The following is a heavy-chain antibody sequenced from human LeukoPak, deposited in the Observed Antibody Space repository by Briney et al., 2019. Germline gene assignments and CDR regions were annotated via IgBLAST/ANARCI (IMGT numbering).Heavy chain of an antibody. J-gene: IGHJ3*02. CDR2: LSYDGDSE. D-gene: IGHD1-26*01. CDR1: GFTFSSYA. CDR3: ARSSGSYSHDAFDI. Sequence: PGGSLRLSCAVSGFTFSSYAMHWVRQAPGKGLEWVAVLSYDGDSEYHADSAKGRFTISRDNSKNTLYLQMNSLRVADTAVYYCARSSGSYSHDAFDIWGQGTMVTVSS. V-gene: IGHV3-30-3*01.